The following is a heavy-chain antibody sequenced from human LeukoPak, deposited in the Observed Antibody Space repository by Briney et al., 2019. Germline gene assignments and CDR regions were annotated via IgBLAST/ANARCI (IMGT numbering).Heavy chain of an antibody. Sequence: SETLSLTCGVSGGAFSDYYWSWIRQAPGKGLEWIGEMIQSGSSNYNPSLRSRVTISGDTSRNQFSLKLNSLTAADTAVYYCARGNIVATILGGLHGTTAFDFWGRGILVTVSS. V-gene: IGHV4-34*01. J-gene: IGHJ4*02. CDR1: GGAFSDYY. CDR3: ARGNIVATILGGLHGTTAFDF. D-gene: IGHD5-12*01. CDR2: MIQSGSS.